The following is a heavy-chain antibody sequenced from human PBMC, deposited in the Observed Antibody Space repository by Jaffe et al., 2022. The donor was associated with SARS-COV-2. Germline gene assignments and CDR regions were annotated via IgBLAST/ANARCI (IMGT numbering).Heavy chain of an antibody. V-gene: IGHV2-26*01. CDR1: GFSLSNGRRG. CDR2: IFSNDEK. J-gene: IGHJ6*03. D-gene: IGHD2-21*02. Sequence: QVTLEESGPVLVKPTETLTLTCTVSGFSLSNGRRGVTWIRQPPGKALEWLAHIFSNDEKSNSPSLNSRLTVSKDTSKSQVVLTLTNMNPADTATYYCARMQGTSDHYLGWGPKPYYYYYYMDVWGKGTTVTVSS. CDR3: ARMQGTSDHYLGWGPKPYYYYYYMDV.